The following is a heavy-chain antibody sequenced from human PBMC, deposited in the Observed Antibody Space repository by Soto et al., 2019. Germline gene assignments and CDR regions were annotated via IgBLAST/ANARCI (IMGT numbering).Heavy chain of an antibody. Sequence: DVQLVESGGGLVKPGGSLRPSCAASGLTFSDAWMNWVRQAPGKGLQWVGRIKSKADGGATDYVATVRGRFIMSKDDSINTLYLQMNSLKIEDTAVYYCTTRKGDVWGQGTTVTVS. CDR2: IKSKADGGAT. V-gene: IGHV3-15*07. CDR1: GLTFSDAW. J-gene: IGHJ6*02. CDR3: TTRKGDV.